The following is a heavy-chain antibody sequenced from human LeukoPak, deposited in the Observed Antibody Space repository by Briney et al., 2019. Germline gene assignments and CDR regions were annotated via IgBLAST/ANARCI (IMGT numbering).Heavy chain of an antibody. J-gene: IGHJ3*02. CDR3: ARVGATLSAFDI. V-gene: IGHV1-8*01. CDR1: GYTFTSYD. CDR2: MNPNSGNT. D-gene: IGHD1-26*01. Sequence: ASVKVSCKASGYTFTSYDINWVRQATGQGLEWMGWMNPNSGNTGYAQKFQGRVTMTRNASISTAYMELSSLRSEDTAVYYCARVGATLSAFDIWGQGTMVTVSS.